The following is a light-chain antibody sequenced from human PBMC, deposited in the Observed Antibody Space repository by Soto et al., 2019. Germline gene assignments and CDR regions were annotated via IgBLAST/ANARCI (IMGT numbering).Light chain of an antibody. CDR1: QSIASN. CDR3: QQRNNWPPSIT. CDR2: DAS. Sequence: EIVLTQSPVTLSLYPGERATLSCRASQSIASNLAWYQQKPGQPPRLLIHDASSRATGIPARFSGSGSGTDFTLTISSLEPEDFAVYYCQQRNNWPPSITFGPGTRLEIK. V-gene: IGKV3-11*01. J-gene: IGKJ5*01.